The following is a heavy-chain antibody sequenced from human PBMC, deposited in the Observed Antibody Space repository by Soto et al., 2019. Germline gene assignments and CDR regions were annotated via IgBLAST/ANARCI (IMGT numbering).Heavy chain of an antibody. CDR1: GYTFTSYY. J-gene: IGHJ6*02. D-gene: IGHD3-3*01. Sequence: GASVKVSCKASGYTFTSYYMHWVRQAPGQGLEWMGIINPSGGSTSYAQKFQGRVTMTRDTSTSTVYMELSSLRSEDTAVYYCARNPPYDFWSGYPAHYYYGMGVWGQATTVTVSS. V-gene: IGHV1-46*01. CDR2: INPSGGST. CDR3: ARNPPYDFWSGYPAHYYYGMGV.